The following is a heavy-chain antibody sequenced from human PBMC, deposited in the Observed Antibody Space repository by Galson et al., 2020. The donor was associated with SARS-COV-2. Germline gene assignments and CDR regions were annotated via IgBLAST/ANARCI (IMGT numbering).Heavy chain of an antibody. V-gene: IGHV3-33*01. CDR1: GFTFSTYG. CDR3: ARASVPGRALGCSYYARDV. D-gene: IGHD3-10*02. J-gene: IGHJ6*02. CDR2: IWFDGSNE. Sequence: GGSLRLSCVASGFTFSTYGMHWVRQAPGKGLEWVALIWFDGSNEHYAESVKGRFTISRDNSQNTLFLQMTALRDDDTAAYYCARASVPGRALGCSYYARDVWGQGRTVTV.